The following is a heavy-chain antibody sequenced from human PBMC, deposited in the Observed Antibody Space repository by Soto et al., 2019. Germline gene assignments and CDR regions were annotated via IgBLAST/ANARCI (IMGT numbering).Heavy chain of an antibody. V-gene: IGHV3-7*03. D-gene: IGHD2-2*02. CDR1: GFTFSSYW. CDR2: IKQDGSEK. Sequence: EVQLVESGGGLVQPGGTLRLSCAASGFTFSSYWMSWVRQAPGKGLEWVANIKQDGSEKYYVDSVKGRLTFSRANAKNSLYLEMNSLRAEDTAVYYCASDYCSITSCYSSYYYYGMDVWCQGPTVTVSS. CDR3: ASDYCSITSCYSSYYYYGMDV. J-gene: IGHJ6*02.